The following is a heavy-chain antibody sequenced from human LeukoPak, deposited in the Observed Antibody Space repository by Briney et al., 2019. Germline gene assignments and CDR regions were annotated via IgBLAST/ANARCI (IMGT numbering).Heavy chain of an antibody. CDR1: GFTLSSFG. J-gene: IGHJ4*02. V-gene: IGHV3-23*01. D-gene: IGHD3-9*01. CDR3: AKDRFYDILTGYPDY. Sequence: GGSLRLSCAASGFTLSSFGMSWVRQDPGKGLEWLSAISGSSGRTYYADAVKGRFTVSRDISKNTVSLQMNRLRADDTAMYHCAKDRFYDILTGYPDYWGQGTLVTVSS. CDR2: ISGSSGRT.